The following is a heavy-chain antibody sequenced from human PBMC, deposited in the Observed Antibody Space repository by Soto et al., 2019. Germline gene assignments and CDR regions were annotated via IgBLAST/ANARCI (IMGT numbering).Heavy chain of an antibody. V-gene: IGHV1-18*01. Sequence: GASVKVSCKACGYSFTSYGISWVRQAPGQGLEWMGWISAYNGNTNYAQKLQGRVTMTTDTSTSTAYMELRSLRSDDTAVYYCARETTYSSSSESDYWGQGTLVTVSS. CDR3: ARETTYSSSSESDY. CDR2: ISAYNGNT. CDR1: GYSFTSYG. J-gene: IGHJ4*02. D-gene: IGHD6-6*01.